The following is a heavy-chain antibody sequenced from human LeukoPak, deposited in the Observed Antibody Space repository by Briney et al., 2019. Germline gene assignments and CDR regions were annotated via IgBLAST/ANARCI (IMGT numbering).Heavy chain of an antibody. J-gene: IGHJ4*02. Sequence: PSETLPLTCNVSGDSISSSNYYWAWIRQPPGKGLEWIGNIYSSGTTHFSPSLRSRLTMSADNSKNQLFLKMISVTAADTAVYYCARHNMDLSDFDLWGQGTLVTVSS. CDR3: ARHNMDLSDFDL. D-gene: IGHD3-3*01. V-gene: IGHV4-39*01. CDR1: GDSISSSNYY. CDR2: IYSSGTT.